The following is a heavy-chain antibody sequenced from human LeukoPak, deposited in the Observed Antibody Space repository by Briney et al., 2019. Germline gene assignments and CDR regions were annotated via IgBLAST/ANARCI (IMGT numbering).Heavy chain of an antibody. J-gene: IGHJ1*01. CDR1: GFTFSSYS. CDR3: ARAATPGAEDFQH. Sequence: GGSLRLSCAASGFTFSSYSMNWVRQAPGKGLEWVSSISSSSSYIYYADSVKGRFTISRDNAKNSLYLQMNSLRAEDTAVYYCARAATPGAEDFQHWGQGTLVTVSS. V-gene: IGHV3-21*01. CDR2: ISSSSSYI.